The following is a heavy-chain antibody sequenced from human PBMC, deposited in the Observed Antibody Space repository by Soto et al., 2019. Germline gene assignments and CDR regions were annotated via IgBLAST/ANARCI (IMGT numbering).Heavy chain of an antibody. Sequence: EVQLLESGGGFVQPGGSLRLSCAASGFTFSSYAMSWVRQAPGKGLEWVSGISASGGSTYYADSVKGRFTISRDNSRNTLYLQMNSLRAEDTAVYYCAKGNTAAAGTIDYWGQGTLVTVSS. CDR2: ISASGGST. J-gene: IGHJ4*02. V-gene: IGHV3-23*01. D-gene: IGHD6-13*01. CDR3: AKGNTAAAGTIDY. CDR1: GFTFSSYA.